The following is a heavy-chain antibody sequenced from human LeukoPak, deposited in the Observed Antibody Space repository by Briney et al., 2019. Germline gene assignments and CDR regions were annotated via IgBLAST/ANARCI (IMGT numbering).Heavy chain of an antibody. CDR1: GFTFSSYA. V-gene: IGHV3-23*01. CDR3: ANGWYLDFGDY. CDR2: ISGGSGST. D-gene: IGHD6-19*01. Sequence: GGSLRLSCAASGFTFSSYAMSWVRQAPGKGLAWVSTISGGSGSTYCADSVKGRFTISRDNSKNTLYLQMNSLRAEDTAVYYCANGWYLDFGDYWGQGTLVTVSS. J-gene: IGHJ4*02.